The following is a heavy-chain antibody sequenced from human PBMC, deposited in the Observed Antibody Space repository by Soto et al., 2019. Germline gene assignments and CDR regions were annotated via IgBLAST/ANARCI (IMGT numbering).Heavy chain of an antibody. CDR3: ARGPFDY. CDR1: GGSFSGYY. V-gene: IGHV4-34*01. CDR2: INHSGST. Sequence: XTLSLPCAVYGGSFSGYYWSWIRQPPGKGLEWIGEINHSGSTNYNPSLKSRVTISVDTSKNQFSLELSSVTAADTAVYYCARGPFDYWAQGTLGTVS. J-gene: IGHJ4*02.